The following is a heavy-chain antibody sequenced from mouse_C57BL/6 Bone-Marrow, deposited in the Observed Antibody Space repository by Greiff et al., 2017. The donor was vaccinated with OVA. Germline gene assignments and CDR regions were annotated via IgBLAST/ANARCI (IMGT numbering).Heavy chain of an antibody. J-gene: IGHJ1*03. CDR3: ARRGLGPYWYFDV. V-gene: IGHV5-2*01. Sequence: EVQGVESGGGLVQPGESLKLSCESNEYEFPSHDMSWVRKTPEKRLELVAAINSDGGSTYYPDTMERRVIISRDNTKKTLYLQMSSLRSEDTALYYCARRGLGPYWYFDVWGTGTTVTVSS. D-gene: IGHD4-1*01. CDR2: INSDGGST. CDR1: EYEFPSHD.